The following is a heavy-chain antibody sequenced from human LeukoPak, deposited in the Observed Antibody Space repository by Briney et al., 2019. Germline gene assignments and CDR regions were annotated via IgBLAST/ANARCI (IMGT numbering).Heavy chain of an antibody. J-gene: IGHJ4*02. CDR2: INPNSGGT. D-gene: IGHD2-2*01. CDR3: ARASLGV. CDR1: GYTFTGYY. V-gene: IGHV1-2*02. Sequence: ASVKVSCKASGYTFTGYYIHWVQQAPGQGLEWMGWINPNSGGTNYAQKFQGRVTMTRDTSISTAYMELSSLRSDDTAIYYCARASLGVWGQGTLVTVSS.